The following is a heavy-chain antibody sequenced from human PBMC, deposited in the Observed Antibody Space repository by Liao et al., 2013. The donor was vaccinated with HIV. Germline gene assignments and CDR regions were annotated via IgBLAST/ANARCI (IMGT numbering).Heavy chain of an antibody. D-gene: IGHD2-2*01. CDR1: GGSFSGYY. V-gene: IGHV4-34*01. Sequence: QVQLQQWGAGLLKPSETLSLTCAVYGGSFSGYYWSWIRQPPGKGLEWIGEINHSGSTNYNPSLKSRVTISVDTSKNQFSLKLSSVTAADTAVYYCAMRLGVVIPAAWGNYFDYLGTREPWS. CDR2: INHSGST. J-gene: IGHJ4*02. CDR3: AMRLGVVIPAAWGNYFDY.